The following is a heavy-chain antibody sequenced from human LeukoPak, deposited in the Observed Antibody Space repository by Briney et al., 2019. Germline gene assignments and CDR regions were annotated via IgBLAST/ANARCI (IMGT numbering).Heavy chain of an antibody. CDR2: VDYRGST. Sequence: SGTLPLTCTVSGGSISTYYWSWIRQPPGKGLEWIAYVDYRGSTTYNPSLRSRVTISVDTSRNQFSLKLSSVTAADTAVYYCARSRSGYSYDHAAFEIWAKGQWSPSLQ. V-gene: IGHV4-59*01. CDR3: ARSRSGYSYDHAAFEI. J-gene: IGHJ3*02. CDR1: GGSISTYY. D-gene: IGHD5-18*01.